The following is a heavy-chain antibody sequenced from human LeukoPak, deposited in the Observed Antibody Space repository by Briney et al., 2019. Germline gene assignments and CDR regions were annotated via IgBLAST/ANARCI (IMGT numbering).Heavy chain of an antibody. D-gene: IGHD3-10*01. CDR3: AAEPRGSGSPLY. Sequence: SVKVSCKASGFIFTSSAMQWVRQARGQRLQWIGWIVVGSGNTNYAQKFQERVTITRDMSTSTAYMELSSLRSEDTAVYYCAAEPRGSGSPLYWGQGTLVTVSS. CDR1: GFIFTSSA. CDR2: IVVGSGNT. V-gene: IGHV1-58*02. J-gene: IGHJ4*02.